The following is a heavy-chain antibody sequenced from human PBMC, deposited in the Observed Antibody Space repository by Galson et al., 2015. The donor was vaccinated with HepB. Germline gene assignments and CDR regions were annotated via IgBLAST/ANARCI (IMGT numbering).Heavy chain of an antibody. CDR3: TRQAIWMTTVITNYYYGMDV. J-gene: IGHJ6*02. CDR1: GFTFSGSA. Sequence: SLRLSCAASGFTFSGSAMHWVRQASGKGLEWVGRIRSKANSYATAYAASVKGRFTISRDDSKNTAYLQMNSLKTEDTAVYYCTRQAIWMTTVITNYYYGMDVWGQGTTVTVSS. V-gene: IGHV3-73*01. D-gene: IGHD4-17*01. CDR2: IRSKANSYAT.